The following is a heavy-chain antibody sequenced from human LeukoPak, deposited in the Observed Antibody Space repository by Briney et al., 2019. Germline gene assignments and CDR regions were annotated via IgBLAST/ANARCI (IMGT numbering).Heavy chain of an antibody. CDR1: GFTFSSYA. J-gene: IGHJ2*01. Sequence: LSGGSLRLSCAASGFTFSSYAMSWVRQAPGKGLEWVSAISGSGGSTYYADSVKGRFTISRDNSKNTLDLQVNSLRAEDTAVYYCAKGSSSGSYFSYWYFDLWGRGTLVTVSS. CDR3: AKGSSSGSYFSYWYFDL. V-gene: IGHV3-23*01. CDR2: ISGSGGST. D-gene: IGHD1-26*01.